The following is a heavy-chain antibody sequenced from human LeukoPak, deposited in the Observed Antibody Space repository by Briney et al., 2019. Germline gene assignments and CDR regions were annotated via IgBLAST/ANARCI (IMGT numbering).Heavy chain of an antibody. V-gene: IGHV3-74*01. Sequence: GGSLRLSCAASGFTFSSYWMHWVRQAPGKGLVWVSRINSDGSSTSYVDSVKGRFTISRDNAKNTLYLQMNSLRAEDTAVYYCARDQARVVRGVIIPYYYYYGMDVWGQGTTVTVSS. D-gene: IGHD3-10*01. CDR3: ARDQARVVRGVIIPYYYYYGMDV. J-gene: IGHJ6*02. CDR2: INSDGSST. CDR1: GFTFSSYW.